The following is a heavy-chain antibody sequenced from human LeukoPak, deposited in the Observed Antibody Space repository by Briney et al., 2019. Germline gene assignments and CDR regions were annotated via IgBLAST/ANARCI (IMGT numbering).Heavy chain of an antibody. J-gene: IGHJ4*02. CDR2: IYYSGST. V-gene: IGHV4-59*08. D-gene: IGHD2-15*01. CDR1: GGSISSYY. Sequence: KPSETLSLTCTVSGGSISSYYWSWIRQPPGKGLERIGYIYYSGSTNYNPSLKSRVTISVDTSKNQFSLKLSSVTAADTAVYYCARHAGGYVDYWGQGTLVTVSS. CDR3: ARHAGGYVDY.